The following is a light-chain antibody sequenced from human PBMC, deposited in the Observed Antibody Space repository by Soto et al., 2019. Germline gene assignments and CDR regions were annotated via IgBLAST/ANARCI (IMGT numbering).Light chain of an antibody. J-gene: IGLJ3*02. CDR2: EVS. CDR3: SSYAGSNNWV. V-gene: IGLV2-8*01. CDR1: SSDVGNYKY. Sequence: QSALTQSPSASGSPGQSVTISCTGTSSDVGNYKYVSWYQQHPGKAPKLMIYEVSKRPSGVPDRFSGSKSGNTASLTVSGLQAEAEADYYCSSYAGSNNWVFGGGTKVTVL.